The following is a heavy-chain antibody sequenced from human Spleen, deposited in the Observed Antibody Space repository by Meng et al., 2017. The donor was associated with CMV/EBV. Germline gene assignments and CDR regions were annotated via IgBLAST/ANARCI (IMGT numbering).Heavy chain of an antibody. V-gene: IGHV3-23*01. Sequence: EVQLLESXXGLVQXGGSLRLSCAASGFTFSSYAMSWVRQAPGKGLEWVSAISGSGGSTYYADSVKGRFTISRDNSKNTLYLQMNSLRAEDTAVYYCAKWVFDWLFDYWGQGTLVTVSS. J-gene: IGHJ4*02. CDR1: GFTFSSYA. D-gene: IGHD3-9*01. CDR2: ISGSGGST. CDR3: AKWVFDWLFDY.